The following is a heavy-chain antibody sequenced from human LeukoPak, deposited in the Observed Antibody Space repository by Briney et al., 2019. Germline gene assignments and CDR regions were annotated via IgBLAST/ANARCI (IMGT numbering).Heavy chain of an antibody. D-gene: IGHD3-22*01. CDR3: ARNHYYDSAGFDY. V-gene: IGHV3-11*03. CDR2: ISSSSSYT. Sequence: GGSLRLSCAASGFTLSDYYMSWIRQAPGKGLEWVSYISSSSSYTNYADSVKGRFTISRDNAKNSLYLQMNSLRAEDTAVYYCARNHYYDSAGFDYWGQGTLVTVSS. CDR1: GFTLSDYY. J-gene: IGHJ4*02.